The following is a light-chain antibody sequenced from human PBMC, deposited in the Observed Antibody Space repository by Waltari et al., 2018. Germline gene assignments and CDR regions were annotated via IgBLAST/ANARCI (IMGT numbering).Light chain of an antibody. CDR1: QGVSNW. V-gene: IGKV1-12*01. J-gene: IGKJ5*01. CDR2: AAS. Sequence: DIQMTQSPSSVSASVGDRVSITCRASQGVSNWLAWYQQKPGQAPKLLIYAASSLQSGVPSMFSGRGSGTDFTITISGLHPEDFASYYLQQANSSPITFGQGTRLEI. CDR3: QQANSSPIT.